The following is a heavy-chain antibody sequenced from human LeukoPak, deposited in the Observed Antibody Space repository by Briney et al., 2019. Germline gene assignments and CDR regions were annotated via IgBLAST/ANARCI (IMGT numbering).Heavy chain of an antibody. D-gene: IGHD3-22*01. CDR3: AKEGITMQVVGAFDI. V-gene: IGHV3-9*01. CDR2: ISWNSGSI. J-gene: IGHJ3*02. CDR1: GFTFDDYA. Sequence: GRSLRLSCAASGFTFDDYAMHWVRQAPGKGLEWVSGISWNSGSIGYADSVKGRFTISRDNAKNSLYLQMNSLRAEDTALYYCAKEGITMQVVGAFDIWGQGTMVTVSS.